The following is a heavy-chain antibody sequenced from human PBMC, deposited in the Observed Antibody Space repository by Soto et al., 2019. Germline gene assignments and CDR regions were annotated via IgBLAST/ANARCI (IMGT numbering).Heavy chain of an antibody. J-gene: IGHJ3*01. CDR2: IIPIFGTA. CDR3: PTNHANRYDDNSRDAFDF. D-gene: IGHD5-12*01. V-gene: IGHV1-69*12. Sequence: QVQLVQSGAEVKKPGSSVKVSCKASGGTFSSYAISWVRQAPGQGLEWMGGIIPIFGTANYAQKFQGRVTIIADESTGTASVDPSSLCAANSAVYSSPTNHANRYDDNSRDAFDFYAQGTMFTVSS. CDR1: GGTFSSYA.